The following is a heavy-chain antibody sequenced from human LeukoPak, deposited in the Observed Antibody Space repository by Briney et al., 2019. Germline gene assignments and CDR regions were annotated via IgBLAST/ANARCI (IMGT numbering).Heavy chain of an antibody. CDR3: ARDLVHHRLLDTVYNWFDP. CDR2: INTYNGNT. J-gene: IGHJ5*02. Sequence: ASVTVSCKASGYIFTSYGISWVRQAPGQGLEWMGCINTYNGNTKYAQKLQGRVTMTTDTSTSTAYMELRSLRSDDTAVYYCARDLVHHRLLDTVYNWFDPWGQGTLVTVSS. V-gene: IGHV1-18*01. CDR1: GYIFTSYG.